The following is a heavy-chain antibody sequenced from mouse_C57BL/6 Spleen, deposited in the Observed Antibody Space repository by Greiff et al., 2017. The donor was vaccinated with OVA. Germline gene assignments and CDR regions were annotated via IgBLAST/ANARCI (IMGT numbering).Heavy chain of an antibody. V-gene: IGHV2-2*01. CDR2: IWSGGST. D-gene: IGHD4-1*01. CDR3: ARNLGPYYYAMDY. Sequence: VMLVESGPGLVQPSQSLSITCTVSGFSLTSYGVHWVRQSPGKGLEWLGVIWSGGSTDYNAAFISRLSISKDNSKSQVFFKMNSLQADDTAIYYCARNLGPYYYAMDYWGQGTSVTVSS. CDR1: GFSLTSYG. J-gene: IGHJ4*01.